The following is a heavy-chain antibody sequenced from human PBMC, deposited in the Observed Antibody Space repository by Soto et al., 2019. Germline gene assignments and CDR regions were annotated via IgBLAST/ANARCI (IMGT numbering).Heavy chain of an antibody. D-gene: IGHD1-1*01. Sequence: SETLSLTCTVSGGSISSGGYYWSWIRQHPGKGLEWIGYIYYSGSTYYNPSLKSRVTISVDTSKNQFSLKLSSVTAADTDVYYCARYWRSYFDYWGQGTLVTVYS. CDR1: GGSISSGGYY. J-gene: IGHJ4*02. CDR3: ARYWRSYFDY. V-gene: IGHV4-31*03. CDR2: IYYSGST.